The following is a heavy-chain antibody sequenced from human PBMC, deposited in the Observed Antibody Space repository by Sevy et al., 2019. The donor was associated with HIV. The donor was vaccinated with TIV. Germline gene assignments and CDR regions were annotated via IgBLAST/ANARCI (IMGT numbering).Heavy chain of an antibody. CDR3: AKDRIAALLIGMDV. V-gene: IGHV3-30*18. CDR1: GFTFSSYG. Sequence: GGSLRLSCAASGFTFSSYGMHWVRQAPGKGLEWVALTSYDGSNKYYADSVKGRFTITSDNSKNTLYLQMNSLRAEDTAVYYCAKDRIAALLIGMDVWGQGTTVTVSS. CDR2: TSYDGSNK. J-gene: IGHJ6*02. D-gene: IGHD6-13*01.